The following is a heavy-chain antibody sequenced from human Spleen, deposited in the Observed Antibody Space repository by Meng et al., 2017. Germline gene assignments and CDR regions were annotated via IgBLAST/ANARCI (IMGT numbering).Heavy chain of an antibody. V-gene: IGHV3-23*01. CDR1: GFTFSSYA. J-gene: IGHJ4*02. CDR2: ISGSGGST. D-gene: IGHD4-17*01. CDR3: AKSKTVTTLYFDY. Sequence: GGSLRLSCAASGFTFSSYAMSLVRQAPGKGLEWVSAISGSGGSTYYADSVKGRFTISRDNSKNTLYLQMNSLRAEDTAVYYCAKSKTVTTLYFDYWGQGTLVTVSS.